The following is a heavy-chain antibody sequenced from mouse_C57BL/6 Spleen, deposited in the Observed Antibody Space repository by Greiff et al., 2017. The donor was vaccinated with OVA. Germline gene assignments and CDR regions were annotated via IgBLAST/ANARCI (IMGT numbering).Heavy chain of an antibody. J-gene: IGHJ3*01. Sequence: DVLLVESGGGLVKPGGSLKLSCAASGFTFSDYGMHWVRQAPEKGLEWVAYISRGSSTIYYADTVKGRFTISRDNAKNTLFLQMTSLRSEDTAMYYCARGAAQGDWGQGTLVTVSA. CDR3: ARGAAQGD. CDR2: ISRGSSTI. V-gene: IGHV5-17*01. D-gene: IGHD3-2*02. CDR1: GFTFSDYG.